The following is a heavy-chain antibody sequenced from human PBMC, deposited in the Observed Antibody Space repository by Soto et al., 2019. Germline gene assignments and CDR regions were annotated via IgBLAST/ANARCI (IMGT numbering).Heavy chain of an antibody. Sequence: GGSLRLSCTASGFTFGDYAMSWFRQAPGKGLEWVGFIRSKAYGGTTEYAASVKGRFTISRDDSKSIAYLQMNSLKTEDTAVYYCTRGLSSSWSNWFDPWGQGTLVTVSS. D-gene: IGHD6-13*01. V-gene: IGHV3-49*03. J-gene: IGHJ5*02. CDR1: GFTFGDYA. CDR3: TRGLSSSWSNWFDP. CDR2: IRSKAYGGTT.